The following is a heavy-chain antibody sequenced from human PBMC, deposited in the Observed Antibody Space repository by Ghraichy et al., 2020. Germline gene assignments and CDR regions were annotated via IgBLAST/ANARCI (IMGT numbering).Heavy chain of an antibody. V-gene: IGHV3-48*02. J-gene: IGHJ4*02. Sequence: GGSLRLSCAASEFSFSTYSMSWVRQAPGKGLDWVSYINGGGGTIYYSDSVKGRFTISRDNAKNSLYLQMSSLRDEDTAVYYCARVGSCSGGNCYAFDSWGQGTLVTGSS. D-gene: IGHD2-15*01. CDR2: INGGGGTI. CDR3: ARVGSCSGGNCYAFDS. CDR1: EFSFSTYS.